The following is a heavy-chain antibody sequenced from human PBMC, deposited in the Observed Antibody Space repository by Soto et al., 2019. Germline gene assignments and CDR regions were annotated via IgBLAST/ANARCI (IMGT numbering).Heavy chain of an antibody. CDR3: ARESSGWYVDY. V-gene: IGHV3-11*01. CDR1: GFTFSDYY. D-gene: IGHD6-19*01. Sequence: RRLSCAASGFTFSDYYISWIRQAPGKGLEWVSYISGSGSTIYYADSVKGRFTMSRDNAKNSLYLQMNSLRAEDTAVYYCARESSGWYVDYWGQGNLVTVSS. J-gene: IGHJ4*02. CDR2: ISGSGSTI.